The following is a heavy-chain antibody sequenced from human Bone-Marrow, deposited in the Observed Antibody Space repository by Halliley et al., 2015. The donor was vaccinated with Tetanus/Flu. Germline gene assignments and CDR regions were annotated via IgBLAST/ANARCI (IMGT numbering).Heavy chain of an antibody. Sequence: SLRLSCAASGFTFRSHWMHWVRQAPGRGLVWVSRIHTDGSSTSYVDSVKGRFTVSRDNGKNTLYLQMNSLRAEDTAVYYCARGGGSYYSAMDVWGQGTTVTVSS. D-gene: IGHD1-26*01. CDR3: ARGGGSYYSAMDV. CDR2: IHTDGSST. J-gene: IGHJ6*02. V-gene: IGHV3-74*01. CDR1: GFTFRSHW.